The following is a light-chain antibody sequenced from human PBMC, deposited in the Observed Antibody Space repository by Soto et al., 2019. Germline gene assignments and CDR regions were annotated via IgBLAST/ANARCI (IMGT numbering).Light chain of an antibody. CDR2: GAS. J-gene: IGKJ4*01. CDR1: QSVSSSF. Sequence: EFVLKQSPGTLSLSPGERANLSCRASQSVSSSFLAWYQQKPGQAPRILIYGASTRATGIPDRFSGSGSGTDFTLTISRLEPEDFAVYYCQQYGSSPPLTFGGGTKVEIK. CDR3: QQYGSSPPLT. V-gene: IGKV3-20*01.